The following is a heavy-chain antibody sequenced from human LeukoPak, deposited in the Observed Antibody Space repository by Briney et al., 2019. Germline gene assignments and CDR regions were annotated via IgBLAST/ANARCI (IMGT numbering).Heavy chain of an antibody. CDR3: AKTVLSRRWATTDY. CDR2: IWYDGSNK. Sequence: GGSLRLSCAASGFTFSSYGMHWVRQAPGKGLEWVAVIWYDGSNKYYADSVKGRFTISRDNSKNTLYLQMNSLRAEDTAVYYCAKTVLSRRWATTDYWGQGTLVTVSS. J-gene: IGHJ4*02. CDR1: GFTFSSYG. V-gene: IGHV3-33*06. D-gene: IGHD5-24*01.